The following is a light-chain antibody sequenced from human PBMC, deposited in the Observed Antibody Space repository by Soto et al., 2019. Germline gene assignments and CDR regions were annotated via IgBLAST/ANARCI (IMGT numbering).Light chain of an antibody. CDR3: QQRSNWHIT. J-gene: IGKJ5*01. CDR1: QSVSSY. Sequence: EIVLTQSPATLSLSPGERATLSCRASQSVSSYLAWYQQKPGQAPRLLIYDASNRATGIPARFSGSGPGTXXXLTISSLEPEDFAVYYCQQRSNWHITFGQGTRLEIK. V-gene: IGKV3D-11*02. CDR2: DAS.